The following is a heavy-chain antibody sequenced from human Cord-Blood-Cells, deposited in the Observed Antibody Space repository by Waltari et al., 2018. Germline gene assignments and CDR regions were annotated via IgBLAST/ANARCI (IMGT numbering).Heavy chain of an antibody. J-gene: IGHJ4*02. V-gene: IGHV1-24*01. Sequence: QVQLVQPGAEVKKPGASVKVSSKVSGYTLTDLPMLWVRQAPGKGLEWMGGFDPEDGETIYAQKFQGRVTMTEDTSTDTAYMELSSLRSEDTAVYYCATDRAIKSGYFDYWGQGTLVTVSS. CDR1: GYTLTDLP. CDR3: ATDRAIKSGYFDY. CDR2: FDPEDGET. D-gene: IGHD3-10*01.